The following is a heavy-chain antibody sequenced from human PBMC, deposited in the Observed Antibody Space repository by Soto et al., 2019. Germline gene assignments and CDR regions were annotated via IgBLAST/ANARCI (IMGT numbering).Heavy chain of an antibody. Sequence: VQLLESGGGLVQPGGSLRLSCAASTFTFSSYAMSWVRQAPGKGLEWVSTISGSGGSTYYADSVKGRFTISRDNSKSARYLQMNSLRAEDTAIYYCAKESDISLFYFDDWGQGTLVTVSS. J-gene: IGHJ4*02. CDR1: TFTFSSYA. CDR3: AKESDISLFYFDD. D-gene: IGHD2-15*01. CDR2: ISGSGGST. V-gene: IGHV3-23*01.